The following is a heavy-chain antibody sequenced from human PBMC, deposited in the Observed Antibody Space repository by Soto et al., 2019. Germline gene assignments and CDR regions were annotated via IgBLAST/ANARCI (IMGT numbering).Heavy chain of an antibody. D-gene: IGHD4-17*01. V-gene: IGHV5-10-1*01. CDR3: ATVYGDYVFPGYYYGMDV. Sequence: PGEYLKISCKGSVYSFTSYWISWVRQMPGKGLVWMWRIDPSDSYTNYSPSFQGHVTISADNSISTAYLQWSSLKASDTAMYYCATVYGDYVFPGYYYGMDVWGQGNTVTVS. CDR2: IDPSDSYT. J-gene: IGHJ6*02. CDR1: VYSFTSYW.